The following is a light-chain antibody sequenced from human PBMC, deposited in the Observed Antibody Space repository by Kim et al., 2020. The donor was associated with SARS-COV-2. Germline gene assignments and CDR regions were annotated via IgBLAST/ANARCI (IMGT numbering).Light chain of an antibody. Sequence: PGQSVTISCTGTSSDVGGYNYVSWYQQHPGKAPKLMIYDVSKRPSGVPDRFSGSKSGNTASLTISGLQAEDEADYYCCSYAGSSYVFGTGTKVTVL. J-gene: IGLJ1*01. V-gene: IGLV2-11*01. CDR1: SSDVGGYNY. CDR3: CSYAGSSYV. CDR2: DVS.